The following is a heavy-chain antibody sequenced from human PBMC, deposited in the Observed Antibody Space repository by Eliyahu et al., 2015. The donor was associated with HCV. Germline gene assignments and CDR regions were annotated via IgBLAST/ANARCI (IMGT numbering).Heavy chain of an antibody. CDR1: GFTFXXFA. CDR3: ARGNLYSTYCNGGSCFDY. D-gene: IGHD2-15*01. CDR2: ISDDGNNK. J-gene: IGHJ4*02. V-gene: IGHV3-30-3*01. Sequence: QVQLVESGGGVVQPGRSLXLSCAASGFTFXXFAWHWVRQAPGKGLEWVAVISDDGNNKYYADSVKGRFTISRDNSKNTLYLQMNSLRPEDTAVFYCARGNLYSTYCNGGSCFDYWGQGTLVTVSS.